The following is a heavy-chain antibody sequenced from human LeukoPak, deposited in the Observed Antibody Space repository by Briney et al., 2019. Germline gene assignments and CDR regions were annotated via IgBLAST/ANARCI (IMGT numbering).Heavy chain of an antibody. D-gene: IGHD3-10*01. J-gene: IGHJ3*02. CDR3: ARDLYGSGSYYEAFDI. CDR1: GGSISSYY. V-gene: IGHV4-59*01. CDR2: IYYSGST. Sequence: PSETLSLTCTVSGGSISSYYWSWIRQPPGKGLEWIGYIYYSGSTNYNPSLKSRVTISVDTSKNQFSLKLSSVTAADTAVYYCARDLYGSGSYYEAFDIWGQGTMVTVSS.